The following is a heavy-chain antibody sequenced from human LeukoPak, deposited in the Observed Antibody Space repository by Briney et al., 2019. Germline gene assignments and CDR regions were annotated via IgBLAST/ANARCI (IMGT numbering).Heavy chain of an antibody. CDR3: AREWLGGSYPTPYYYYGMDV. V-gene: IGHV6-1*01. CDR1: GDSVSSNSAA. CDR2: TYYRSKWYN. Sequence: SQTLSLTCAISGDSVSSNSAAWNWIRQSPSRGLEWLGRTYYRSKWYNDYAVSVKSRITINPDTSKNQFSLQLNSVTPEDTAVYYCAREWLGGSYPTPYYYYGMDVWGQGTTVTVSS. J-gene: IGHJ6*02. D-gene: IGHD1-26*01.